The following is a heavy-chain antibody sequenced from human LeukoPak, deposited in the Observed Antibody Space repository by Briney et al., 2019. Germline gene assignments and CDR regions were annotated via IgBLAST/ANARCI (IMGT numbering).Heavy chain of an antibody. CDR3: ARRIGAAGPLYYFDY. J-gene: IGHJ4*02. V-gene: IGHV1-18*01. Sequence: ASVKVSCKASGYTFTSYGISWVRQAPGQGLEWMGWISAYNGNTNYAQDLQGRVTMTTGTSTSTAYMELRSLRSDDTAVYYCARRIGAAGPLYYFDYWGQGTLVTVSS. CDR1: GYTFTSYG. CDR2: ISAYNGNT. D-gene: IGHD6-13*01.